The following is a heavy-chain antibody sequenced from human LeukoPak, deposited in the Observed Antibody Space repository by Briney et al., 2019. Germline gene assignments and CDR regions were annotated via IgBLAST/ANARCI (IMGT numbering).Heavy chain of an antibody. J-gene: IGHJ4*02. V-gene: IGHV4-38-2*02. CDR3: ARDVDFWSGSFDY. D-gene: IGHD3-3*01. CDR2: IYHSGRT. CDR1: GYSISSGYY. Sequence: SETLSLTCTVSGYSISSGYYWGWIPQPPGKGLEWIGSIYHSGRTYYNPSLKSRVPISVTTSKNQIFLKLSSETAADAAVYYCARDVDFWSGSFDYWGQRTLVTVSS.